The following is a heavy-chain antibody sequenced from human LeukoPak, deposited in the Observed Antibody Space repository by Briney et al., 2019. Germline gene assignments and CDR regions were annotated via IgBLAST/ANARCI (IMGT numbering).Heavy chain of an antibody. CDR1: GGSISSYY. D-gene: IGHD6-19*01. CDR2: IYYSGST. Sequence: SETLSLTCTVSGGSISSYYWSWIRQPPGKGLEWIGYIYYSGSTNHNPSLKSRVTISVDTSKNQFSLKLSSVTAADTAVYYCARVRGNSSGWYGSLYYYYGMDVWGQGTTVTVSS. V-gene: IGHV4-59*01. CDR3: ARVRGNSSGWYGSLYYYYGMDV. J-gene: IGHJ6*02.